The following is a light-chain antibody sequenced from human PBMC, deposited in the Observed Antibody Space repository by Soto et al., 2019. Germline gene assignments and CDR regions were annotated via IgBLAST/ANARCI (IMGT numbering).Light chain of an antibody. CDR3: QQYGTSRPGT. CDR1: HSVTINF. Sequence: EIVLTPSPGTLSLSPVEKAKLFLIATHSVTINFLAWYPQKPGQAPRLLISGASSRATGIPDRFSGSGSGTDFSLTISRLEPEDFAVYYCQQYGTSRPGTCGQGTRREIK. J-gene: IGKJ5*01. CDR2: GAS. V-gene: IGKV3-20*01.